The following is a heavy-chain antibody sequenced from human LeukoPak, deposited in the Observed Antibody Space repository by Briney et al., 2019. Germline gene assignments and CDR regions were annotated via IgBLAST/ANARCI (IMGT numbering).Heavy chain of an antibody. CDR2: TYPSGRT. Sequence: SETLSLTCTVSGGSISSYYWSWIRQPPGKGLEWIGYTYPSGRTNYNPSLKSRVTISLDTSKNQFSLKLGSVTAADTAVYYCARLYYDSFDHWGQGTLVTVSS. D-gene: IGHD3-22*01. V-gene: IGHV4-4*09. CDR1: GGSISSYY. CDR3: ARLYYDSFDH. J-gene: IGHJ4*02.